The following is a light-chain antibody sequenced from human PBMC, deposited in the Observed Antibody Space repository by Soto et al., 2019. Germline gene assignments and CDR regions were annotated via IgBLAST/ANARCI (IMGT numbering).Light chain of an antibody. CDR2: DVT. CDR1: SSDVGGYIY. V-gene: IGLV2-14*01. Sequence: QSALTQPASVSGSPGQSITISCTGTSSDVGGYIYVSWYQQHPGKAPKLMIYDVTSRPSGVSYRFSGSKSGNTASLTISGLQAEDEADYYCSSYTPSSSYVFGTGTKLTV. CDR3: SSYTPSSSYV. J-gene: IGLJ1*01.